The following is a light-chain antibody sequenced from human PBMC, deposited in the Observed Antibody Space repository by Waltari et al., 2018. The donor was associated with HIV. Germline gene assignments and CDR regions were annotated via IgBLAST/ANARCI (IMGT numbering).Light chain of an antibody. CDR3: ASWDDRLSAIV. CDR1: SYNIGSNF. Sequence: QSVLTQPPSASGTPGQRGTMTCSGSSYNIGSNFVSWYQQDPGPAPTRLVFRSNDRPSGVPDRFAGSKSDTSASLAISDLRSDDEADYYCASWDDRLSAIVFGGGTKLTVL. V-gene: IGLV1-47*01. CDR2: RSN. J-gene: IGLJ3*02.